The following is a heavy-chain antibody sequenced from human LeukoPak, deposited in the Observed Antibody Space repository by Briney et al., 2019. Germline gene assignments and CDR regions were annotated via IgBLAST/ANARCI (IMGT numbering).Heavy chain of an antibody. CDR2: IRSKAYGGTT. Sequence: GGSLRLSCTASGFTFGDYAMTWVRQAPGKGLEWVGFIRSKAYGGTTEFAAFVKGRFTISRDDSKSIVYLQMNGLKTEDTAVYYCTTYDPSNYYGMDVWGHGTTVTVS. CDR3: TTYDPSNYYGMDV. V-gene: IGHV3-49*04. D-gene: IGHD4-11*01. CDR1: GFTFGDYA. J-gene: IGHJ6*02.